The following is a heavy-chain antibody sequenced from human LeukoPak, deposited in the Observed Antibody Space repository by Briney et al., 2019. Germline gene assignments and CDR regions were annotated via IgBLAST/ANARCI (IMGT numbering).Heavy chain of an antibody. CDR2: IYPGDSDT. CDR3: ARLPQYYYYYMDV. V-gene: IGHV5-51*01. J-gene: IGHJ6*03. CDR1: GYSFTSYW. Sequence: GESLQISCKGSGYSFTSYWIGWVRQMPGKGLEWMGIIYPGDSDTRYSPSFQGQVTISADKSISTAYLQWSSLKASDTAMYYCARLPQYYYYYMDVWGKGTTVTVSS.